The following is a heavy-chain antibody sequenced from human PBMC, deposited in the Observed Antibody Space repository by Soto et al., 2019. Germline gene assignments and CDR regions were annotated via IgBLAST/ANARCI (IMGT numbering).Heavy chain of an antibody. J-gene: IGHJ6*02. CDR1: GFTFCSYG. Sequence: GGSLRLSCAASGFTFCSYGIHWFRQAPGKGLEWVAVISYDGSIGYYADSVKGRSTISRDNSKNTLHLQMNSLRPEDTAVYYCAKDYEGNQQRGHYYGMDVWGQGTAVTVAS. CDR3: AKDYEGNQQRGHYYGMDV. CDR2: ISYDGSIG. V-gene: IGHV3-30*18. D-gene: IGHD6-25*01.